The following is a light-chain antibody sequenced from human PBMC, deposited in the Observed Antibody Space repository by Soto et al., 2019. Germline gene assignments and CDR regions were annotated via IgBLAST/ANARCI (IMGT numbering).Light chain of an antibody. CDR2: GAS. Sequence: EIVMTQSPATLSVSPGERATLSCRASQSVSSNLAWYQQKPDQAPRLLIYGASTRATGIPARFSGRGSGTEFTLTISSLQSEDFAVDYCQQCNNWPLTFGQGTRVEIK. CDR1: QSVSSN. J-gene: IGKJ1*01. CDR3: QQCNNWPLT. V-gene: IGKV3-15*01.